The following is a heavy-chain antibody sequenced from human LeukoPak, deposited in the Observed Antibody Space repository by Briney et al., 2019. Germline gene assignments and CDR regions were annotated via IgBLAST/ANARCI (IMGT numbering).Heavy chain of an antibody. CDR3: ALGLYSSSWYYFDY. CDR2: IYSGGST. J-gene: IGHJ4*02. V-gene: IGHV3-66*01. Sequence: GGSLRLSCAASGFTVSSNYMSWVRQAPGKGLEWLSVIYSGGSTYYADTVKGRFTISRDNSKNTLYLQMNSLRAEDTAVYYCALGLYSSSWYYFDYWGQGTLVTVSS. D-gene: IGHD6-13*01. CDR1: GFTVSSNY.